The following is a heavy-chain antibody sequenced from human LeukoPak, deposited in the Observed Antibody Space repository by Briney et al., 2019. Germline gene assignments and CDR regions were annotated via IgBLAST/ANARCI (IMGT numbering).Heavy chain of an antibody. J-gene: IGHJ1*01. D-gene: IGHD3-9*01. Sequence: GGSLRLSCKASGFTFSSYSMTWVRQAPGKGLEWVSYISSSSSTIYYADSVKGRFTISRDNAKNSLYLQMNSLRAEDTAVYYCARDILTGSQSRFQHWGQGTLVTVSS. CDR1: GFTFSSYS. V-gene: IGHV3-48*04. CDR2: ISSSSSTI. CDR3: ARDILTGSQSRFQH.